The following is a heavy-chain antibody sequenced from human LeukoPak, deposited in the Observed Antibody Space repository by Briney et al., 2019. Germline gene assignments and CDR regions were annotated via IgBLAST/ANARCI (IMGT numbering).Heavy chain of an antibody. CDR2: IRPTDGAT. V-gene: IGHV1-2*02. D-gene: IGHD1-26*01. CDR1: GYIFTDHF. J-gene: IGHJ4*02. Sequence: GASVRVSCKASGYIFTDHFFHWVRQAPGQGLEWMGWIRPTDGATKVAQKFQGRVTLTRDTSISTVYMEMSGLRFDDTAMYYCARGRYRYSYYYWGQGTLVTVSS. CDR3: ARGRYRYSYYY.